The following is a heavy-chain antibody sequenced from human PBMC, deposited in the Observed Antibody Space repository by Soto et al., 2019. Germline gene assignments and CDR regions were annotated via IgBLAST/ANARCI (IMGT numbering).Heavy chain of an antibody. V-gene: IGHV1-69*12. CDR2: IIPIFGTA. D-gene: IGHD5-12*01. Sequence: QVQLVQSGAEVKKPGSSVKVSCKASGGTFSSYAISWVRQAPGQGLEWMGGIIPIFGTANYAQKFQGRVTSTAXXSXSXXYMELSSLRSEDTAVYYCARERGYSGYDDPGQFDYWGQGTLVTVSS. CDR3: ARERGYSGYDDPGQFDY. J-gene: IGHJ4*02. CDR1: GGTFSSYA.